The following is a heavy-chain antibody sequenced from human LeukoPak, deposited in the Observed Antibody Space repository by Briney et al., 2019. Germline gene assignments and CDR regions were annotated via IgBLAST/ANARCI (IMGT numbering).Heavy chain of an antibody. Sequence: KPGGSLRLSCAASGFTFSSYSMNWVRQAPGKGLGWVSSISSSSSYIYYADSVKGRFTISRDNAKNSLYLQMNSLRAEDTAVYYCARALIDGNTPFDYWGQGTLVTVSS. CDR3: ARALIDGNTPFDY. CDR2: ISSSSSYI. J-gene: IGHJ4*02. D-gene: IGHD4-23*01. CDR1: GFTFSSYS. V-gene: IGHV3-21*01.